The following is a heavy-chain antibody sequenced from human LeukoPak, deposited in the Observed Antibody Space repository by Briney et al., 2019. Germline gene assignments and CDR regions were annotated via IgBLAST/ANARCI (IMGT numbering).Heavy chain of an antibody. D-gene: IGHD5-24*01. CDR1: GGSISSGSYY. Sequence: SETLSLTCTVSGGSISSGSYYWSWIRQPAGKGLEWVGRIYTSGSTSYNPSLKSRVTISVDTSKNQFSLKLSSVTAADTAVYYCAREMATLVDYWGQGTLVTVSS. CDR2: IYTSGST. V-gene: IGHV4-61*02. J-gene: IGHJ4*02. CDR3: AREMATLVDY.